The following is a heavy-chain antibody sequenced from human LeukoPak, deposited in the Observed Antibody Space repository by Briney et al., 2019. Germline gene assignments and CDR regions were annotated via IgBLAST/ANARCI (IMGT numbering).Heavy chain of an antibody. CDR1: SGSFTPYY. CDR2: LTPTGTT. CDR3: VRDAGSDDYGAKFDL. V-gene: IGHV4-4*07. J-gene: IGHJ4*02. Sequence: SETLSLTCSVSSGSFTPYYWGWIRQTDGKGLEWIGRLTPTGTTTYNPSLNGRVAMSLDTSKMQFSLKLTSVTAADTALYFCVRDAGSDDYGAKFDLWGQGTLVSVYS. D-gene: IGHD4-17*01.